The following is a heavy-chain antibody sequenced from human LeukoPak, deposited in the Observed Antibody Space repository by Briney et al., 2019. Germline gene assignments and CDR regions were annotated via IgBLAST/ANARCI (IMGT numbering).Heavy chain of an antibody. Sequence: SVKVSCKASGGTFSSYAISWVRQAPGQGLEWMGGIIPIFGTANYAQKFQGRVTITADESTSTAYMEPSSLRSEDTAVYYCARAGIAAAGTLDYWGQGTLVTVSS. CDR1: GGTFSSYA. D-gene: IGHD6-13*01. CDR3: ARAGIAAAGTLDY. V-gene: IGHV1-69*13. CDR2: IIPIFGTA. J-gene: IGHJ4*02.